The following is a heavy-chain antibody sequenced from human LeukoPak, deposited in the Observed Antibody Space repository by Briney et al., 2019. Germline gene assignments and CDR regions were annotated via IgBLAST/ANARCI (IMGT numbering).Heavy chain of an antibody. V-gene: IGHV4-39*07. CDR1: GGSISSSNNYY. D-gene: IGHD5-18*01. CDR2: IYYSGST. Sequence: SETLSLTCTVSGGSISSSNNYYWGWIRQTPGKGLEWIGSIYYSGSTYYNPSLKSRVTISVDTSKNQFSLKLSSVTAADTAVYYCARGLRVGIQLWPNSRAFDIWGQGTMVTVSS. CDR3: ARGLRVGIQLWPNSRAFDI. J-gene: IGHJ3*02.